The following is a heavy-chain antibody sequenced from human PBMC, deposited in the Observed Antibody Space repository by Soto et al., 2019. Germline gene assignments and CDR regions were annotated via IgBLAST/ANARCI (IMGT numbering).Heavy chain of an antibody. CDR3: AKDLYSVDGFDY. D-gene: IGHD2-15*01. CDR2: ISYDGSNK. CDR1: GFTFSSYG. V-gene: IGHV3-30*18. J-gene: IGHJ4*02. Sequence: GGSLRLCCAASGFTFSSYGMHWVRQAPGKGLEWVAVISYDGSNKYYADSMKGRFTISRDNSKNTLYLQMNSLRAEDTAVYYCAKDLYSVDGFDYWGQGTLVTVSS.